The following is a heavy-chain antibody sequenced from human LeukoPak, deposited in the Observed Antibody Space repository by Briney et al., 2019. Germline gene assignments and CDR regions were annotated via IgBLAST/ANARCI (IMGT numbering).Heavy chain of an antibody. CDR1: GFTFSSYG. CDR3: ARVVDDTSVYRPFDY. CDR2: IRYDGSNK. V-gene: IGHV3-30*02. J-gene: IGHJ4*02. Sequence: PGGSLRLSCAASGFTFSSYGMHWVRQAPGKGLEWVAFIRYDGSNKYYADSVKGRFTISRDNGKNSLHLQMNSLRAEDTAVYYCARVVDDTSVYRPFDYWGQGTLVTVSS. D-gene: IGHD3-22*01.